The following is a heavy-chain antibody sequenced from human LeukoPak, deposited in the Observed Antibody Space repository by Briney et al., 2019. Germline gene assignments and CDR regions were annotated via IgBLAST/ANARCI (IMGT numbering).Heavy chain of an antibody. CDR3: AKVSVVVPARRYYFDY. CDR2: ISGSGGST. V-gene: IGHV3-23*01. Sequence: GGSLRLSCAASGFTFSSYAMSWVRQAPGKGLEWVSAISGSGGSTYYADSVKGRFTISRDNSKNTLYLQMNSLRAEDTAVYYCAKVSVVVPARRYYFDYWGQGTLVTVSS. CDR1: GFTFSSYA. J-gene: IGHJ4*02. D-gene: IGHD2-2*01.